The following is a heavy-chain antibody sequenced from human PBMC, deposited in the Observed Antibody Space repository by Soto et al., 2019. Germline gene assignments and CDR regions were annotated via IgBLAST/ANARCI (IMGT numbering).Heavy chain of an antibody. CDR3: ARTKPVMVTVWYDP. V-gene: IGHV1-69*12. D-gene: IGHD5-18*01. J-gene: IGHJ5*02. Sequence: QVQLFQSGDEVKKPGSSVTVFCEAYGCTCGSYAISWVRLVPGQGLEWMGGIILIFGTAKYAQKLQGRGTNTADQTTNTTNRKRSRRRTEDTKMYYCARTKPVMVTVWYDPWGHGTLVTVST. CDR1: GCTCGSYA. CDR2: IILIFGTA.